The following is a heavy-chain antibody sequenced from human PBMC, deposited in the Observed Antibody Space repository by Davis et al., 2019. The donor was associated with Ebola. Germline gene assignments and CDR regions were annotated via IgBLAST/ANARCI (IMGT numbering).Heavy chain of an antibody. CDR3: AGSMGAYYYDSGGQDCYFDL. J-gene: IGHJ2*01. D-gene: IGHD3-22*01. CDR2: ISDSSGII. CDR1: GFTFRNYH. V-gene: IGHV3-48*02. Sequence: PGGSLRLSCVGSGFTFRNYHMNWVRQAPGKRLEWVSYISDSSGIIYYADSAKGRFTISRDNAKNSLYLQMNSLRDEDTAVYYCAGSMGAYYYDSGGQDCYFDLWGRGTLVTVSS.